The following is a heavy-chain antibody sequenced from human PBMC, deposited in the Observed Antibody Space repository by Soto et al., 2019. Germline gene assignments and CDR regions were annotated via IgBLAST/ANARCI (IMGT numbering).Heavy chain of an antibody. CDR2: ISYDGSNK. J-gene: IGHJ5*02. V-gene: IGHV3-30-3*01. Sequence: QVQLVESGGGVVQPGRSLRLSCAASGFTFSSYAMHWVRQAPGKGLEWVAVISYDGSNKYYADSVKGRFTISRDNSKNTLYLQMNSLRAEDTAVYYCARDAVPAAIQNWFDPWGQGTLVTVSS. CDR1: GFTFSSYA. CDR3: ARDAVPAAIQNWFDP. D-gene: IGHD2-2*01.